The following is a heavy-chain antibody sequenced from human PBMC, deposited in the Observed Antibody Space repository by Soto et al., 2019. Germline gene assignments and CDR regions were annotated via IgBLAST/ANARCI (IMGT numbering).Heavy chain of an antibody. CDR2: INGDGSST. Sequence: QTGGSLRLSCAASGFTFSSYWMHWVRQAPGKGLVWVSRINGDGSSTSYADSVKGRFTISRDNAKNTLYLQMNSLRAEDTAVYYCARVAYYDFWSGYAFDIWGQGTMVTVSS. D-gene: IGHD3-3*01. CDR1: GFTFSSYW. J-gene: IGHJ3*02. CDR3: ARVAYYDFWSGYAFDI. V-gene: IGHV3-74*01.